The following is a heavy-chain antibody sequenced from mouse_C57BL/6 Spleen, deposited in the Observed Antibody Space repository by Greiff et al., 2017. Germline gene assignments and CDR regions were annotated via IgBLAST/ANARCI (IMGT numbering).Heavy chain of an antibody. Sequence: QVQLQQSGAELARPGASVKLSCKASGYTFTSYGISWVKQRTGQGLEWIGEIYPRSGNTYYNEKFKGKATLTADKSSSTAHMELRSLTSEDSAVYFCARHGSSLYYAMDYWGQGTSVTVSS. CDR1: GYTFTSYG. V-gene: IGHV1-81*01. D-gene: IGHD1-1*01. J-gene: IGHJ4*01. CDR3: ARHGSSLYYAMDY. CDR2: IYPRSGNT.